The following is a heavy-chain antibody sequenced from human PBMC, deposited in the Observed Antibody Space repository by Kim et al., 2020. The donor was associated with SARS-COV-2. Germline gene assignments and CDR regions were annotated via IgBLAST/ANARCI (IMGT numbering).Heavy chain of an antibody. V-gene: IGHV4-34*01. CDR3: ERTSGWYWLDP. CDR2: T. Sequence: TNYSPTLRSRVTMSAETSNNQLSLRLNSVTAADTAMYYCERTSGWYWLDPWGQGSLVTVSS. J-gene: IGHJ5*02. D-gene: IGHD6-19*01.